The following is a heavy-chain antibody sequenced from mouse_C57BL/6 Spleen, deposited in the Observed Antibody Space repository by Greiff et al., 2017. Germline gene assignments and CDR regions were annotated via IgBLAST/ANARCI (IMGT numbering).Heavy chain of an antibody. Sequence: QVQLKESGPGLVAPSQSLYITCTVSGFSLTSYGVHWVRQPPGKGLEWLVVIWSDGSTTYNSALKSRQSISKDNSKSQVFLKMNSLQTDDTAMYYCARPSSYSNGAMDYWGQGTSVTVSS. D-gene: IGHD2-5*01. V-gene: IGHV2-6*03. CDR2: IWSDGST. CDR3: ARPSSYSNGAMDY. CDR1: GFSLTSYG. J-gene: IGHJ4*01.